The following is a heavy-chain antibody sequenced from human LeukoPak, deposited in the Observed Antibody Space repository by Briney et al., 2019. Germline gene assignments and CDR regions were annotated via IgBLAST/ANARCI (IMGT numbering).Heavy chain of an antibody. CDR2: ISSSGSTI. CDR1: GFTFSSYE. V-gene: IGHV3-48*03. J-gene: IGHJ4*02. Sequence: PGGSLRLSCAASGFTFSSYEMNWVRQAPGKGLEWVSYISSSGSTIYSADSVKGRFTISRGNAKNSLYLQMNSLRAEDTAVYYCARDSAMVRGVIDYWGQGTLVTVSS. CDR3: ARDSAMVRGVIDY. D-gene: IGHD3-10*01.